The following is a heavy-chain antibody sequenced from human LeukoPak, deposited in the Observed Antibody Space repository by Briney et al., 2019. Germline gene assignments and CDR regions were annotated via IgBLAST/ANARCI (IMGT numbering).Heavy chain of an antibody. CDR2: INNSGST. Sequence: SETLSLTCAVYGGSFSGYYWSWIRQPPGKGLEWIGEINNSGSTNYNPSLKSRITISVDTSKNQFSLKLSSVTAADTAVYYCARGHYYGSGSYFSSYYYGMDVWGQGTTVTISS. J-gene: IGHJ6*02. D-gene: IGHD3-10*01. CDR3: ARGHYYGSGSYFSSYYYGMDV. V-gene: IGHV4-34*01. CDR1: GGSFSGYY.